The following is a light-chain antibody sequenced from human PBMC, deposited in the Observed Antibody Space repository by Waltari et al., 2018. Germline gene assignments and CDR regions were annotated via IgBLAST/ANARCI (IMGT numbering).Light chain of an antibody. CDR2: GAS. V-gene: IGKV3-20*01. CDR1: QGVGRT. Sequence: EIVLTQFPGTLSLSPGERATLSCRTSQGVGRTLAWYQQKPGQAPRLLIYGASIRSTGIPDRFSGIGSGTDFSLTISRVEPEYFAVYYCQHYVRLPVTFGQGTKVEIK. J-gene: IGKJ1*01. CDR3: QHYVRLPVT.